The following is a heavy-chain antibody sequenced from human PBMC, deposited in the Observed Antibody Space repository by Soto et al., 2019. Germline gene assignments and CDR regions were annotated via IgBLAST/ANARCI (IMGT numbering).Heavy chain of an antibody. D-gene: IGHD5-18*01. CDR1: GFSLSTSGVG. CDR2: IYWDDDK. CDR3: AHLPWKQLWTRAPVVY. J-gene: IGHJ4*02. Sequence: SGPTLVNPTQTLTLTCTFSGFSLSTSGVGVGWIRQPPGKALEWLGIIYWDDDKRYSPSLKSRVTITKDTFKNQLVLTMTNMDPVDTATYYCAHLPWKQLWTRAPVVYWGQGTPVTVPQ. V-gene: IGHV2-5*02.